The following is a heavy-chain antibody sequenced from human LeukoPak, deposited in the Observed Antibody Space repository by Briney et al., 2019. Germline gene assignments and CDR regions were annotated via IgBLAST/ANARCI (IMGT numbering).Heavy chain of an antibody. CDR1: GYTFTSYG. J-gene: IGHJ5*02. V-gene: IGHV1-18*01. Sequence: GASVKVSCKASGYTFTSYGISWVRQAPGQGLEWMGWISAYNGNTNYAQKLQGRVTMTTDTSTSTAYMELRSLRSDDTAVYYCARTERELPTEGFGPWGQGTLVTVSS. D-gene: IGHD1-26*01. CDR2: ISAYNGNT. CDR3: ARTERELPTEGFGP.